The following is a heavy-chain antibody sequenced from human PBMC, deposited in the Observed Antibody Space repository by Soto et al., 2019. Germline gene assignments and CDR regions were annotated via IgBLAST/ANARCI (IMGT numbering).Heavy chain of an antibody. CDR1: GFTFSSYS. CDR2: ISSSSSYI. CDR3: ARDVSSSGSFDY. J-gene: IGHJ4*02. D-gene: IGHD6-19*01. Sequence: PGGSLRLSCAASGFTFSSYSMNWVRQAPGKGLEWVSSISSSSSYIYYADSVKGRFTISRDNAKNSLYLQMNSLRAEDTAVYYCARDVSSSGSFDYWGQGTLVTVSS. V-gene: IGHV3-21*01.